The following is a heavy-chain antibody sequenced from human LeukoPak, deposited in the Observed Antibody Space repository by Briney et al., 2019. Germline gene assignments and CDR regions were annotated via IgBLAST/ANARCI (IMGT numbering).Heavy chain of an antibody. V-gene: IGHV3-33*08. J-gene: IGHJ3*02. CDR1: GFTFSSYG. CDR3: ARGPTKGNAFDI. CDR2: ISFDGTIK. D-gene: IGHD1-1*01. Sequence: PGGSLRLSCAASGFTFSSYGIHWVRQAPGKGLEWVAVISFDGTIKYYTDSVKGRFTSSRDNSKNTLYLQMNGLRAEDTAVYHCARGPTKGNAFDIWGHGTMVTVSS.